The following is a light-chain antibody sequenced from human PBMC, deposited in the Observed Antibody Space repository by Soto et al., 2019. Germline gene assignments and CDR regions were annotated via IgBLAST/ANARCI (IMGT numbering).Light chain of an antibody. Sequence: QSALTQPRSVSGSPVQSVTISCTGTSSDVGGYNYVSWYLQHPGKAPKVMIYDVSKRPSGVPDRFSGSKSGNTTSLTISGLQSEDEADYYCCSSAGNYFDVFGTGTKGPVL. J-gene: IGLJ1*01. CDR1: SSDVGGYNY. V-gene: IGLV2-11*01. CDR3: CSSAGNYFDV. CDR2: DVS.